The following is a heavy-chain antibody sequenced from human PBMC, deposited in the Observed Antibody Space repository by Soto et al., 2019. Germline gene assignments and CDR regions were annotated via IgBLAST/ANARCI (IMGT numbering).Heavy chain of an antibody. CDR2: INSDGSST. J-gene: IGHJ6*03. CDR1: GFTFSSYW. Sequence: GGSLRLSCAASGFTFSSYWMHWVRQAPGKGLVWVSRINSDGSSTSYADSVKGRFTISRDNAKNTLYLQMNSLRAEDTAVYYCARGAARLSYYYYYMDVWGKGTTVTVSS. V-gene: IGHV3-74*01. CDR3: ARGAARLSYYYYYMDV. D-gene: IGHD6-6*01.